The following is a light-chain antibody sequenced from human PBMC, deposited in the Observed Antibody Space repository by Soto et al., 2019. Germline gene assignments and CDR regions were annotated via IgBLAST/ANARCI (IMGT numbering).Light chain of an antibody. J-gene: IGLJ1*01. V-gene: IGLV1-40*01. Sequence: QSVLTQAPSVSGAPGQRVTNSCPGNSPNIGAGYDVHWYQQLPGTAPKLLLYRNNNRPSGVPDRFSGSKSGTSASLAITGLQAEDEADYYCQSYDSSLSAYVFGPGTKVTV. CDR3: QSYDSSLSAYV. CDR2: RNN. CDR1: SPNIGAGYD.